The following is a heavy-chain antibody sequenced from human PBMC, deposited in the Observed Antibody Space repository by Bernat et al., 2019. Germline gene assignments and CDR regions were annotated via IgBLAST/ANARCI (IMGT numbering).Heavy chain of an antibody. CDR2: IWYDGSDK. CDR1: GFTFSDHG. CDR3: AGKYYYGSGRGFDI. V-gene: IGHV3-33*01. Sequence: QVQLVESGGGVVQPGRSLRLSCAASGFTFSDHGMHWVRQPPGEGLEWVAVIWYDGSDKYYEDSVKGRFTISRDNFKTTLYLQMNSLRAEDTAVYYCAGKYYYGSGRGFDIWGQGTMVTVSS. J-gene: IGHJ3*02. D-gene: IGHD3-10*01.